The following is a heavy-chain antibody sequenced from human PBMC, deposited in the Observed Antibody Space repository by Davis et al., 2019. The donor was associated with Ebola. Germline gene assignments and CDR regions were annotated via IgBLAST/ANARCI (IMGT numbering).Heavy chain of an antibody. CDR1: GYTFTTYA. CDR3: ARDSGSYYNWFDP. J-gene: IGHJ5*02. CDR2: IGAGEGNT. V-gene: IGHV1-3*01. Sequence: ASAQVSCKASGYTFTTYAIHWVRQAPGQGLEWMGWIGAGEGNTYYSQKFQDRVTITRDTSASTAYMELSSLRSEDTAVYYCARDSGSYYNWFDPWGQGTLVTVSS. D-gene: IGHD1-26*01.